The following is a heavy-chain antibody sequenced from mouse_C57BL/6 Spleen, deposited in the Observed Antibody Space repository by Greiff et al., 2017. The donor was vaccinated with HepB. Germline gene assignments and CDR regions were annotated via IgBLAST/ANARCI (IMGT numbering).Heavy chain of an antibody. CDR3: SKPYYGSSYWYFDV. Sequence: QVQLQQSGTELVKPGASVKLSCKASGYTFTSYWMHWVKQRPGQGLEWIGNINPSNGGTNYNEKFKSKATLTVDKSSSTAYMQLSSLTSEDAAVYYCSKPYYGSSYWYFDVWGTGPTVTVSS. CDR2: INPSNGGT. D-gene: IGHD1-1*01. CDR1: GYTFTSYW. V-gene: IGHV1-53*01. J-gene: IGHJ1*03.